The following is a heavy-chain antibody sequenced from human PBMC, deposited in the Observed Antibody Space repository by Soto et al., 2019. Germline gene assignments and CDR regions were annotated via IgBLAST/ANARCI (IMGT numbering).Heavy chain of an antibody. J-gene: IGHJ4*02. D-gene: IGHD3-22*01. Sequence: PGESLKISCKGSGYSFTSYWIGWVRQMPGKGLEWMGIIYPGDSDTRYSPSFQGQVTISADKSISTAYLQWSSLKASDTAMYYCARLSYYDSSGYYSRKYYFDYWGQGTLVTVSS. CDR2: IYPGDSDT. CDR3: ARLSYYDSSGYYSRKYYFDY. CDR1: GYSFTSYW. V-gene: IGHV5-51*01.